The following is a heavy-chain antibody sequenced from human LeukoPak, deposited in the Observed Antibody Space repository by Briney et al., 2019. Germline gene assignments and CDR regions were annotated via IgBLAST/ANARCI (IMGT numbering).Heavy chain of an antibody. Sequence: GGSLRLACAASGFTFSSYWMSWVRQAPGKGLEWVANIKQDGSEKYYVDSVKGRFTISRDNAKNSLYLQMNSPRAEDTAVYYCARGIAAAGTEFDYWGQGTLVTVSS. CDR2: IKQDGSEK. CDR3: ARGIAAAGTEFDY. CDR1: GFTFSSYW. V-gene: IGHV3-7*01. D-gene: IGHD6-13*01. J-gene: IGHJ4*02.